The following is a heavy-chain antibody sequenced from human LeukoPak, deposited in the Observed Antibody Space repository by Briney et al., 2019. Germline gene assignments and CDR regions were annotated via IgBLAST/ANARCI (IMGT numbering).Heavy chain of an antibody. D-gene: IGHD3-22*01. J-gene: IGHJ4*02. CDR2: ISSSSSYI. CDR3: ARTTYYYDSSGYYGRTIAIDY. Sequence: GGSLRLSCAASGFTFSSYSMNWVRQAPGKGLEWVSSISSSSSYIYYADSVKGRFTISRDNAKNSLYLQMNSLRAEDTAVYYCARTTYYYDSSGYYGRTIAIDYWGQGTLVTVSS. CDR1: GFTFSSYS. V-gene: IGHV3-21*01.